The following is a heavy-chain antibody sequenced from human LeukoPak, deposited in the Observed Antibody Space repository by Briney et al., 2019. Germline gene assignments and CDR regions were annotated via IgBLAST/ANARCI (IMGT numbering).Heavy chain of an antibody. J-gene: IGHJ4*02. D-gene: IGHD6-19*01. CDR1: GFTFNTYT. CDR3: ARDRGIAVAGY. V-gene: IGHV3-48*01. Sequence: GGSLRLSCAASGFTFNTYTMNWVRQAPGKGLEWVSYISGSSGIIDYADSVRGRFTISRDNAKNSLYLQMNSLRAEDTAVYYCARDRGIAVAGYWGQGTLVTVSS. CDR2: ISGSSGII.